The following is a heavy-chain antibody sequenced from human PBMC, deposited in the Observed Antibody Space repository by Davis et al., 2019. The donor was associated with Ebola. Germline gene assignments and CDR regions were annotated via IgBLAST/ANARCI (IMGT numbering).Heavy chain of an antibody. V-gene: IGHV1-46*01. CDR1: GYTFTGYY. CDR3: FRGDIVEFGGY. Sequence: AASVKVSCKASGYTFTGYYMHWVRQAPGQGLEWMGIINPSGGSTSYAQKFQGRVTMTRDTSTSTVYMELSSLRSEDTAVYYCFRGDIVEFGGYWGQGTLVTVSS. CDR2: INPSGGST. J-gene: IGHJ4*02. D-gene: IGHD2-15*01.